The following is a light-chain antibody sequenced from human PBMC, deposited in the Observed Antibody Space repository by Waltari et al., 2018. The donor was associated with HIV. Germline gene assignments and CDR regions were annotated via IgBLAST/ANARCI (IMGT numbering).Light chain of an antibody. Sequence: DIQVTQSPYSLSASVGHRVTMTCRASQDISNSLAWYQLQPGKAPKLLIYDVSQLQSGVPSRFRGSGSGTSFTLTISSLQPEDVASYFCQKYDSAPLTFGGGTKVDLK. CDR1: QDISNS. J-gene: IGKJ4*01. V-gene: IGKV1-27*01. CDR2: DVS. CDR3: QKYDSAPLT.